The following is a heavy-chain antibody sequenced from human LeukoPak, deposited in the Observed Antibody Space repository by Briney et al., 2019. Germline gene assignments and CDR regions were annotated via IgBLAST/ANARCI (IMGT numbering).Heavy chain of an antibody. CDR2: IYSGGST. D-gene: IGHD2/OR15-2a*01. CDR1: GFTVSSNY. V-gene: IGHV3-66*01. CDR3: ASSIGDVYYYYGMDV. Sequence: PGGSLRRSCAASGFTVSSNYMSWVRQAPGKGLEWVSVIYSGGSTYYADSVKGRFTISRDNSKNTLYLQMNSLRAEDTAVYYCASSIGDVYYYYGMDVWGQGTTVTVSS. J-gene: IGHJ6*02.